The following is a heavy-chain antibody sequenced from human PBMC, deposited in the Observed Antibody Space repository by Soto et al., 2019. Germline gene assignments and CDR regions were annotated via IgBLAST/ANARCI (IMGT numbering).Heavy chain of an antibody. CDR2: IYHSGNT. CDR1: GDSIRSRNW. CDR3: ARARTDAEGFGYYYGMDV. D-gene: IGHD3-10*01. Sequence: SLTCAVSGDSIRSRNWWSWVRQSPGKGLEWVGEIYHSGNTNYNASLKSRVIISLDESKNQFSLKLTSVTAADTAVYYCARARTDAEGFGYYYGMDVWGQGTTVTVSS. V-gene: IGHV4-4*02. J-gene: IGHJ6*02.